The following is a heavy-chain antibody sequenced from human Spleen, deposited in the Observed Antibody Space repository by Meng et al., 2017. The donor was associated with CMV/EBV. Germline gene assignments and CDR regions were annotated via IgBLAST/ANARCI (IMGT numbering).Heavy chain of an antibody. Sequence: GESLKISCAASGFTFSSYSMNWVRQAPGKGLEWVSSISSSSSYIYYADSVKGRFTISRDNAKNSLYLQMNSLRAEDTAVYYCAREGATTYYDFWSGYYKGCGMDVWGQGTTVTVSS. V-gene: IGHV3-21*01. D-gene: IGHD3-3*01. CDR2: ISSSSSYI. J-gene: IGHJ6*02. CDR3: AREGATTYYDFWSGYYKGCGMDV. CDR1: GFTFSSYS.